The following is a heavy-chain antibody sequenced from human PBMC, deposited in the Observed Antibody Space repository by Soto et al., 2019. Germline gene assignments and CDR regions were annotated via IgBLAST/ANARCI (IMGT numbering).Heavy chain of an antibody. CDR1: GSTFSRYG. D-gene: IGHD6-13*01. J-gene: IGHJ4*02. V-gene: IGHV3-48*02. CDR2: ITRSGTTT. CDR3: ASPEIALNY. Sequence: EVQLVESGGGLVQPGGSLRLSCAASGSTFSRYGMNWVRQAPGKGLEWVSSITRSGTTTYNADSVKGRFTISRDNAKNSLYLHMNSLRDEDTAVYYCASPEIALNYWGQGTLVTVSS.